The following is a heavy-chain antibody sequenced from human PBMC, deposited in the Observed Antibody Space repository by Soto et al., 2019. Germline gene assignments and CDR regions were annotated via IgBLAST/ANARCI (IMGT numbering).Heavy chain of an antibody. V-gene: IGHV3-11*01. Sequence: HVQLVNAGGGLVKPGGSLSLSCAASGFTSSDDYMPCIRQDPGKGLEWVAFIDGSGTTIYDADSVKGRFTISRDNAKNSLDLQMNGLRADDTAVYYCARDVTPRGYSYDVSFDYWGQGRLVTVSS. D-gene: IGHD5-18*01. J-gene: IGHJ4*02. CDR1: GFTSSDDY. CDR3: ARDVTPRGYSYDVSFDY. CDR2: IDGSGTTI.